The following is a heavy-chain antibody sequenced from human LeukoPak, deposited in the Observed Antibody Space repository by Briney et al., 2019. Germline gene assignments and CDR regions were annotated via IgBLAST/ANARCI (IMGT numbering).Heavy chain of an antibody. CDR1: GFTFSSYA. Sequence: AGGSLRLSCAAAGFTFSSYAMSWVRQAPGKGLEWVSAVSGSVGSTYYADSVKGRFTISRNNSKNTLYLQMNSLRAQDTAVYYCAINTRGYSSGWYEYWGQGTLVTVSS. J-gene: IGHJ4*02. CDR2: VSGSVGST. D-gene: IGHD6-13*01. CDR3: AINTRGYSSGWYEY. V-gene: IGHV3-23*01.